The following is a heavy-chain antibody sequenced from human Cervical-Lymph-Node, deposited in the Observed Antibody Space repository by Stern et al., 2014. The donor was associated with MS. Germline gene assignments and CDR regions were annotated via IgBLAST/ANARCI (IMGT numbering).Heavy chain of an antibody. V-gene: IGHV1-69*01. CDR3: ALRRSYYVY. J-gene: IGHJ4*02. D-gene: IGHD4-11*01. Sequence: VQLVESGSEVKKPGSSVKVSCKPSGDTFSSYALSWVRQAPGQGLEWVGGLIPFFGETRYGQMFQGRFTITPEESTGTAFMELSNLTSDDTAVYYCALRRSYYVYWGQGTLITVSS. CDR1: GDTFSSYA. CDR2: LIPFFGET.